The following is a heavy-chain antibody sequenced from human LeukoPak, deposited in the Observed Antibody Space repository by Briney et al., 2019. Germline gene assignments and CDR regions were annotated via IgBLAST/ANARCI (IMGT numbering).Heavy chain of an antibody. CDR3: ARHRYYYDSSGYYYLNWFDP. V-gene: IGHV4-39*01. J-gene: IGHJ5*02. CDR2: IYYSGST. D-gene: IGHD3-22*01. Sequence: SETLSLTCTVSGGSISSSSYYWGWIRQPPGKGLEWIGSIYYSGSTYYNPSLKSRVTISVDTSKNQFSLKLSSVTAADTAVYYCARHRYYYDSSGYYYLNWFDPWGQGTLVTVSS. CDR1: GGSISSSSYY.